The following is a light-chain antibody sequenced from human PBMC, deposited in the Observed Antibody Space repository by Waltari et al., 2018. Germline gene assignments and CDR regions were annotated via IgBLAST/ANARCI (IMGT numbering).Light chain of an antibody. CDR1: SSDVGGYNY. J-gene: IGLJ3*02. V-gene: IGLV2-14*01. Sequence: QSALTQPASVSGSPGQSITISCTGTSSDVGGYNYVSWYQQHPGKVPKLLIFDVSKPPSVVSNHISGSKSGNTASLTISGLQAEYESDYYCCSFTSRSTWVFGGGTKLTVL. CDR2: DVS. CDR3: CSFTSRSTWV.